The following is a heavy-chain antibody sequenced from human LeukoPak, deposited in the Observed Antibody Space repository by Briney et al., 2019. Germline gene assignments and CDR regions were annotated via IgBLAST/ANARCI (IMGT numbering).Heavy chain of an antibody. D-gene: IGHD1-26*01. J-gene: IGHJ4*02. CDR1: GFSVSSNY. CDR3: ARHWEL. CDR2: IYSDETT. V-gene: IGHV3-53*01. Sequence: GGSLRLSCAASGFSVSSNYMSWIRQAPGKGLEWVALIYSDETTYYADSVKGRFTISRDNSKSTLYLQMNSLRAEDTAVYYCARHWELRGQGTLVTVSS.